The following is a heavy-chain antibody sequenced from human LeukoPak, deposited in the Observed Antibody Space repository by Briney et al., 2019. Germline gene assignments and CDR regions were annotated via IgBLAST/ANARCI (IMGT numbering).Heavy chain of an antibody. Sequence: GGSLRLSCAASGFTFSSYWMHWVRQAPGKGLVWVSRINTDGSSTSYADSVTGRFTISRDNAKNTLYLQMNRLRAEDTAVYYCARVDDSSGYSETAFDYWGQGTLVTVSS. CDR1: GFTFSSYW. CDR3: ARVDDSSGYSETAFDY. D-gene: IGHD3-22*01. CDR2: INTDGSST. J-gene: IGHJ4*02. V-gene: IGHV3-74*01.